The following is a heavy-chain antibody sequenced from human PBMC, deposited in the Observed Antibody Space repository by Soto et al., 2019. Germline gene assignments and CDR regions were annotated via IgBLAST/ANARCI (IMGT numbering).Heavy chain of an antibody. CDR1: GFTFSSYG. V-gene: IGHV3-33*01. Sequence: GGSLRLSCAASGFTFSSYGMHWVRQAPGKGLEWVAVIWYDGSNKYYADSVKGRFTISRDNSKKTLYLQMNSLRAEDTAVYYCARDCRLHLGELPGWFDPWGQGTRVTVSS. J-gene: IGHJ5*02. CDR3: ARDCRLHLGELPGWFDP. CDR2: IWYDGSNK. D-gene: IGHD3-16*01.